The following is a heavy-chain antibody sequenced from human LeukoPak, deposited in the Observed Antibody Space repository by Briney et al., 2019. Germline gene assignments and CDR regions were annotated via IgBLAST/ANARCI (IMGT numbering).Heavy chain of an antibody. CDR1: GYTFTGYY. CDR2: INPNSGGT. Sequence: ASVKVSCKASGYTFTGYYMHWVRQAPGQGLEWMGRINPNSGGTNYAQKFQGRVTMTRDTSISTAYMELSRLRSDDTAVYYCARVGPMIVVVITTEEYHGMDVWGQGTTVTVSS. V-gene: IGHV1-2*06. CDR3: ARVGPMIVVVITTEEYHGMDV. J-gene: IGHJ6*02. D-gene: IGHD3-22*01.